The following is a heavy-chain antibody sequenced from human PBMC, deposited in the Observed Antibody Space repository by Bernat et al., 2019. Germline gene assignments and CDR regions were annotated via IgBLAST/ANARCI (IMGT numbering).Heavy chain of an antibody. D-gene: IGHD6-13*01. CDR3: AKAGAYSSSCLDY. V-gene: IGHV3-30*18. CDR2: ISYDGSNK. CDR1: GFTFSSYG. Sequence: VQLVDSGGGVVQPGRSLRLSCAASGFTFSSYGMHWVRQAPGKGLEWVAVISYDGSNKYYADSVKGRFTISRDNSKNTLYLQMNSLRAEDTAVYYCAKAGAYSSSCLDYWGQGTLVTVSS. J-gene: IGHJ4*02.